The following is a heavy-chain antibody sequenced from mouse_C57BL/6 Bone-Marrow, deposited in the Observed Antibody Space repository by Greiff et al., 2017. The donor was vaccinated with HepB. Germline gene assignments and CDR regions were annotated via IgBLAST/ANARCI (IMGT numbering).Heavy chain of an antibody. Sequence: QVQLQQSGPELVKPGASVKISCKASGYTFTDYYINWVKQRPGQGLEWIGWIDPGSGNTKYNEKFKGKATLTVDTSSSTAYMQLSSLTYEDSAVYFCARNHYYGSSLTAMDYWGKGTSVTASS. J-gene: IGHJ4*01. V-gene: IGHV1-84*01. D-gene: IGHD1-1*01. CDR2: IDPGSGNT. CDR3: ARNHYYGSSLTAMDY. CDR1: GYTFTDYY.